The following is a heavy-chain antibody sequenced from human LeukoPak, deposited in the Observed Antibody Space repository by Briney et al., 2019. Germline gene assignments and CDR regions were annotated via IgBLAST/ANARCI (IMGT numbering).Heavy chain of an antibody. J-gene: IGHJ3*02. Sequence: GASVKVSCKASGYTFTGYYMHWVRQAPGQGLEWMGWINPNSGGTNYAQKFQGRVTMTRDTSISTAYMELSRLRSDDTAVYYCARDSQPMVRGVGFDAFDIWGQGTMVTVSS. V-gene: IGHV1-2*02. CDR2: INPNSGGT. D-gene: IGHD3-10*01. CDR3: ARDSQPMVRGVGFDAFDI. CDR1: GYTFTGYY.